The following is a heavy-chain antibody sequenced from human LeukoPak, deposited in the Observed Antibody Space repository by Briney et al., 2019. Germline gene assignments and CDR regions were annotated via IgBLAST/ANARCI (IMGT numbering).Heavy chain of an antibody. J-gene: IGHJ6*02. Sequence: ASVKVSCKASGYTFTGYYIHWVRQAPGQGLEWMGWINPNSGGTNYAQKFQGRVTMTRDTSITTAYMELSRLRSDDTAVYYCATTMVLHYYGMDVWGQGTTVTVSS. D-gene: IGHD4/OR15-4a*01. V-gene: IGHV1-2*02. CDR2: INPNSGGT. CDR1: GYTFTGYY. CDR3: ATTMVLHYYGMDV.